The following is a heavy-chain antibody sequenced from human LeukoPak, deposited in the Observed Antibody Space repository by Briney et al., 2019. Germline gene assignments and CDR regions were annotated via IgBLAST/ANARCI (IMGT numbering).Heavy chain of an antibody. J-gene: IGHJ3*02. Sequence: SETLSLTCAVSGYSISSGYYWGWIRQPPGKGLEWNGSIYHSGSTYYNPSLKSRVTISVDTSKNQFSLKLSSVTAADTAVYYCARRFSFRYCSSTSCYTTPGGAFDIWGQGTMVTVSS. V-gene: IGHV4-38-2*01. CDR3: ARRFSFRYCSSTSCYTTPGGAFDI. CDR2: IYHSGST. D-gene: IGHD2-2*02. CDR1: GYSISSGYY.